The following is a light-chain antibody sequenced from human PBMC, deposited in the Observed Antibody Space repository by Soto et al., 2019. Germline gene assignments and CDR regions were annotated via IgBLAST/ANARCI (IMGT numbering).Light chain of an antibody. CDR2: GNS. J-gene: IGLJ1*01. Sequence: QSVLTQPPSVSAAPGQRVTISCTGSSSNIGAGYAVHWYQQLPGTAPKLFIYGNSNRPSGVPDRFSGSKSGTSAALAITGLQAEDEAEYDCQSYDSSLGGHVFGTGTKVTVL. CDR1: SSNIGAGYA. V-gene: IGLV1-40*01. CDR3: QSYDSSLGGHV.